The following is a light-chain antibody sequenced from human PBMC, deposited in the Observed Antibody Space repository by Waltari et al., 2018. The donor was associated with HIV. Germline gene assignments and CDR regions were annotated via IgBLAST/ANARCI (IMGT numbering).Light chain of an antibody. V-gene: IGLV4-69*01. CDR3: QTWATGIVV. J-gene: IGLJ2*01. CDR1: SGHSSYA. Sequence: QLVVTQSPSASASLGASVKLPCTLSSGHSSYAIAWHQQRPQKGPRYLMKLNSDGSHRKGDWIPDRFSGSSSGAERYLTISSLQSEDEADYYCQTWATGIVVFGGGTKLTVL. CDR2: LNSDGSH.